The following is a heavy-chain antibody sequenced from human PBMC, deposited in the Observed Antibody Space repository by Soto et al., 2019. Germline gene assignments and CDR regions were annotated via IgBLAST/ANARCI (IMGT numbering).Heavy chain of an antibody. D-gene: IGHD2-15*01. CDR2: ISAYNGDT. Sequence: ASVKVSCKASGYTFTSYGINWVRQAPGQGLEWMGWISAYNGDTNYAQKLQGRVTMTTDTSTSTVYMELGSLRSDDTAVYYCARGPYCSGGSCYPKYNWFDPWGQGTLVTVSS. CDR3: ARGPYCSGGSCYPKYNWFDP. V-gene: IGHV1-18*01. CDR1: GYTFTSYG. J-gene: IGHJ5*02.